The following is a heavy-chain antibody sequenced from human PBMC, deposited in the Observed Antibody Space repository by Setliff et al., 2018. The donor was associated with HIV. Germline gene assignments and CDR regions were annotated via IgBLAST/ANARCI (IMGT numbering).Heavy chain of an antibody. Sequence: SETLSLTGTVSGGSISSYYWSWIRLPPGKGLEWIGYIYTSGITNYNPSLKSRVTMSVDTSKNQFSLKLSSVTAADTAVYYCARDYSGWYYFDCWGQGTLVTVSS. CDR3: ARDYSGWYYFDC. D-gene: IGHD6-19*01. CDR1: GGSISSYY. J-gene: IGHJ4*02. CDR2: IYTSGIT. V-gene: IGHV4-4*08.